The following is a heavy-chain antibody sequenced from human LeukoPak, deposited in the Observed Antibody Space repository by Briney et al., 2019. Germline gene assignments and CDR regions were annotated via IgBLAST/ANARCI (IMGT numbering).Heavy chain of an antibody. J-gene: IGHJ4*02. Sequence: GGSLRLSCAASGFTFSSYPMTWVRQAPGKGPEWVSFISDSGGITYYADSVKGRFTISRDNSKNTLYLQMSSLRAEDTAVYYCARGGSRHPSPEDYWGRGTLVTVSS. CDR3: ARGGSRHPSPEDY. V-gene: IGHV3-23*01. D-gene: IGHD1-1*01. CDR1: GFTFSSYP. CDR2: ISDSGGIT.